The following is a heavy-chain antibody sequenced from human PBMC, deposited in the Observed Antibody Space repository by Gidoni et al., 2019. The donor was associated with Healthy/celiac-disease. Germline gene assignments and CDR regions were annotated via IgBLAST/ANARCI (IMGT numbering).Heavy chain of an antibody. D-gene: IGHD3-3*01. V-gene: IGHV3-33*01. CDR2: IWYDGSNK. J-gene: IGHJ4*02. CDR1: GFTFSSSG. CDR3: ARPPVYYDFWSGLHYFDY. Sequence: QVQLVESGGGVVQPGRSLSLSCAASGFTFSSSGLHGVRQAPGTGLEWVAVIWYDGSNKYYADSVKGRFTIARDNSKNTLYLQMNSLRAEDTAVYYCARPPVYYDFWSGLHYFDYWGQGTLVTVSS.